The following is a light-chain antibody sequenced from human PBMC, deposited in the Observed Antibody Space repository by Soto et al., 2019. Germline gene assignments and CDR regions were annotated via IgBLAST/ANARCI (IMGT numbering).Light chain of an antibody. CDR1: NSDVGAYNY. V-gene: IGLV2-14*01. CDR3: CSYTSNNTWV. J-gene: IGLJ3*02. CDR2: EVN. Sequence: QSVLTQPASVSGSPGQSITISCTGSNSDVGAYNYVSWYQQHPGKAPKLVIYEVNDRPSGVSNRFSGSKSGNTASLTISGLQAEDEADYYCCSYTSNNTWVFGGGTKVTVL.